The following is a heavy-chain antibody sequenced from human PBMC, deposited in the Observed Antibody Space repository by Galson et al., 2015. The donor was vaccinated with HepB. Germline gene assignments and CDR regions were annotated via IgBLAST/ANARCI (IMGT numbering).Heavy chain of an antibody. J-gene: IGHJ2*01. CDR2: IYYSGNT. Sequence: ETLSLTCTVSGGSITNYYWSWIRQPPGKGLEWIGYIYYSGNTNYNPSLKSRVTISVDTSKNQFSLKLNSVTAADTAVYYCARLPDWYFDLWGRGTLVTVSS. CDR3: ARLPDWYFDL. CDR1: GGSITNYY. V-gene: IGHV4-59*08.